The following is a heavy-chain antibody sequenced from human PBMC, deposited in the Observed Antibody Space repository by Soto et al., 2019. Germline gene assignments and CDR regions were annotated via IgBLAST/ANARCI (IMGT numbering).Heavy chain of an antibody. J-gene: IGHJ4*02. CDR3: ARGSGWQQRNFDY. D-gene: IGHD6-13*01. V-gene: IGHV4-34*01. Sequence: PSETLSLTYAVYGGSFNGYYWSWFRQPPGKGLEWIGEVNHSGSTNYNPSLKSRVTISVDTSKNQFSLNLSSVTAADTAVFYCARGSGWQQRNFDYWGQGSLVIVSS. CDR2: VNHSGST. CDR1: GGSFNGYY.